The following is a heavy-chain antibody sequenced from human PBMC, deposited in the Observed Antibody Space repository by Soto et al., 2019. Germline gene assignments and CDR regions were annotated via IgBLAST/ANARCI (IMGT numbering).Heavy chain of an antibody. V-gene: IGHV3-30*18. J-gene: IGHJ6*02. CDR1: GFTFSSYG. D-gene: IGHD4-17*01. Sequence: GGSLRLSCAASGFTFSSYGMHWVRQAPGKGLEWVAVISYDGSNKYYADSVKGRFTISRDNSKNTLYLQMNSLRAEDTAVYYCAKDRAPSIKDNDYGDYDARDIGMDVWGQGTTVTVSS. CDR3: AKDRAPSIKDNDYGDYDARDIGMDV. CDR2: ISYDGSNK.